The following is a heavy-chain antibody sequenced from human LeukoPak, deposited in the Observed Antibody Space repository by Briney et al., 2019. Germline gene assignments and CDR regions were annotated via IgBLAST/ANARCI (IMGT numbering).Heavy chain of an antibody. Sequence: KPSETLSLTCSVSGGSISSYYWSWIRQPPGKGLEWIGRIYYGGSTNYNPSLKSRVTISVDTSRNQFSLKLRSVTAADTAVYYCARHHDRSDWNYWLDPWGQGTVVTVSS. CDR3: ARHHDRSDWNYWLDP. CDR2: IYYGGST. V-gene: IGHV4-59*08. D-gene: IGHD1-7*01. J-gene: IGHJ5*02. CDR1: GGSISSYY.